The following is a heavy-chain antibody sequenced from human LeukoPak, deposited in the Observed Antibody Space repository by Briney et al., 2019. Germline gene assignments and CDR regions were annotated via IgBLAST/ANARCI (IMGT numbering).Heavy chain of an antibody. CDR1: GGSISSGSYY. CDR3: ARVTRSPPNYYYYYYMDV. J-gene: IGHJ6*03. V-gene: IGHV4-61*02. Sequence: SQTLSLTCTVSGGSISSGSYYWSWIRQPAGKGLEWIGRIYTSGSTNYNPSLKSRVTISVDTSKNQFSLKLSSVTAADTAVYYCARVTRSPPNYYYYYYMDVWGKGTTVTVSS. CDR2: IYTSGST.